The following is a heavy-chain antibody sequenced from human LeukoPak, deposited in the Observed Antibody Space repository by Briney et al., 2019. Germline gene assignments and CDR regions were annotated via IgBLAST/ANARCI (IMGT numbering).Heavy chain of an antibody. Sequence: SETLSLTCTVSGGSISSYYWSWIRQPPGKGLERIGYIYYSGSTNYNPSLKSRVTISVDTSKDQFSLKLSSVTAADTAVYYCARTDYSGYDHYFDYWGQGTLVTVSS. J-gene: IGHJ4*02. V-gene: IGHV4-59*08. CDR2: IYYSGST. D-gene: IGHD5-12*01. CDR3: ARTDYSGYDHYFDY. CDR1: GGSISSYY.